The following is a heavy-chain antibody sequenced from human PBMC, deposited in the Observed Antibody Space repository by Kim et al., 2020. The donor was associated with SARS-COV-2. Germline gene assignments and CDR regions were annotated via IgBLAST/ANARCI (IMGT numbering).Heavy chain of an antibody. Sequence: GGSLRLSCVASGFTFNNFGMHWVRQAPGKGLEWVAVISYEGSKKYYADSVNGRFTISRDSFKNTVFLQMSSLTAEDTAVYYCAKANVFLWFGKFHNDAVELWGQRTVVTVSS. J-gene: IGHJ3*01. V-gene: IGHV3-30*18. D-gene: IGHD3-10*01. CDR3: AKANVFLWFGKFHNDAVEL. CDR1: GFTFNNFG. CDR2: ISYEGSKK.